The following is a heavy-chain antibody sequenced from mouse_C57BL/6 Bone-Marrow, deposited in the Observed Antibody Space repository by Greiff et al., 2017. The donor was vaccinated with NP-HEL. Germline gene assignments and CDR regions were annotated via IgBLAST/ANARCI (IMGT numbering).Heavy chain of an antibody. J-gene: IGHJ2*01. D-gene: IGHD1-1*01. CDR2: IDPNSGGT. Sequence: QVQLKESGAELVKPGASVKLSCKASGYTFTSYWMHWVKQRPGRGLEWIGRIDPNSGGTKYNEKFKSKATLTVDKPSSTAYMQLSSLTSEDSAVYYCARLGLITTVVADIDYWGQGTTLTVSS. CDR1: GYTFTSYW. V-gene: IGHV1-72*01. CDR3: ARLGLITTVVADIDY.